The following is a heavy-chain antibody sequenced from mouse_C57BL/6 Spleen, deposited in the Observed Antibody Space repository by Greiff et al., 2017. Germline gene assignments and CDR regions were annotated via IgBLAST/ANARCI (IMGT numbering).Heavy chain of an antibody. J-gene: IGHJ4*01. CDR2: TFYSGIT. V-gene: IGHV3-3*01. Sequence: VQLKQSGPSLVRPSQTLSLTCTVTGFSINSDCYWIWIRQFPGNKLEYIGYTFYSGITYYNPSLESRTYITRDTSKNQFSLKLSSVTTEDTATYYCARAYYYGSSYDYAMDYWGQGTSVTVSS. D-gene: IGHD1-1*01. CDR1: GFSINSDCY. CDR3: ARAYYYGSSYDYAMDY.